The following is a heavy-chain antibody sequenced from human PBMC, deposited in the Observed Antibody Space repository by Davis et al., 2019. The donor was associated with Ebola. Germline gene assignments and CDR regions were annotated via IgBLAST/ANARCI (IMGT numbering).Heavy chain of an antibody. D-gene: IGHD6-19*01. CDR2: IYYSGST. V-gene: IGHV4-59*12. CDR1: GGSISSYY. Sequence: PGGSLRLSCTVSGGSISSYYWSWIRQPPGKGLEWIGYIYYSGSTNYNPSIKSRVTISVDTSKNQFSLKLSSVTAADTAVYYCARVIQWFDYWGQGTLVTVSS. CDR3: ARVIQWFDY. J-gene: IGHJ4*02.